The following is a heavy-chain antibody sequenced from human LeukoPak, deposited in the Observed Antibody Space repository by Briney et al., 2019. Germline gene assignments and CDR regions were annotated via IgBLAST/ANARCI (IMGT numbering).Heavy chain of an antibody. Sequence: GXSLRXSCAASRFTFSSYGMHWVRQAPGKGLEWVANIKQDGSEKYYVDSVKGRFTISRDNAKNSLYLQMNSLRAEDTAVYYCARDSDVPFDYWGQGTLVTVSS. J-gene: IGHJ4*02. CDR1: RFTFSSYG. D-gene: IGHD3-16*01. V-gene: IGHV3-7*01. CDR3: ARDSDVPFDY. CDR2: IKQDGSEK.